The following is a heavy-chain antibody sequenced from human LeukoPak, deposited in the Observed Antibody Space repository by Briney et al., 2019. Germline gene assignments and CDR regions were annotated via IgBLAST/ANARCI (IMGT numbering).Heavy chain of an antibody. Sequence: GGSLRLSCTASGFTFGDYAMSWVRQAPGKGLEWVGFIRSKTYDGTTEYAASVKGRFTISRDDSKNSLYLQMNSLKTEDTAVYYCARDQSSLDIWGQGTVVTVSS. D-gene: IGHD6-6*01. CDR2: IRSKTYDGTT. CDR3: ARDQSSLDI. V-gene: IGHV3-49*04. CDR1: GFTFGDYA. J-gene: IGHJ3*02.